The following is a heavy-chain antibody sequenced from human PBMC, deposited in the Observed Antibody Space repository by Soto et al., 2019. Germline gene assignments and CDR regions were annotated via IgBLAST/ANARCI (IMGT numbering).Heavy chain of an antibody. Sequence: QVQLVQSGAEVKKPGASVKVSCKASGYTFTSYGISWVRQAPGQGLEWLGWISAHNGNTNYGQKLQGRVTMTTDTSTSKAYVELRSLRSDDTAVYYCARVLPPFDPWGQGTLVTVSS. V-gene: IGHV1-18*01. D-gene: IGHD2-15*01. CDR3: ARVLPPFDP. CDR2: ISAHNGNT. CDR1: GYTFTSYG. J-gene: IGHJ5*02.